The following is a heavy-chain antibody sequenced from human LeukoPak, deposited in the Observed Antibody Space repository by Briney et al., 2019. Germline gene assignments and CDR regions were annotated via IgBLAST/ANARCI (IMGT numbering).Heavy chain of an antibody. V-gene: IGHV3-21*01. CDR3: ARDVLYCSSTSCRRGAFDI. D-gene: IGHD2-2*01. CDR2: ISSSSSYI. Sequence: PGGSLRLSCAASGFTFSSYSMNWVRQAPGKGLEWVSSISSSSSYIYYADSVKGRFTISRDNAKNSLYPQMNSLRAEDTAVYYCARDVLYCSSTSCRRGAFDIWGQGTMVTVSS. CDR1: GFTFSSYS. J-gene: IGHJ3*02.